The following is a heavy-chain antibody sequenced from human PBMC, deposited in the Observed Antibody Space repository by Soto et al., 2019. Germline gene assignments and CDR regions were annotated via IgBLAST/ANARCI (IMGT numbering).Heavy chain of an antibody. V-gene: IGHV4-39*01. CDR2: IYYSGST. CDR3: ARLPVIAVSWSSYYFDY. CDR1: GGSISSSSYY. D-gene: IGHD6-19*01. J-gene: IGHJ4*02. Sequence: GPGPGGSSETLSLTCTVSGGSISSSSYYWGWIRQPPGKGLEWIGSIYYSGSTYYNPSLKSRVTISVDTSKNQFSLKLSSVTAADTAVYYCARLPVIAVSWSSYYFDYCGQGTLVTVSA.